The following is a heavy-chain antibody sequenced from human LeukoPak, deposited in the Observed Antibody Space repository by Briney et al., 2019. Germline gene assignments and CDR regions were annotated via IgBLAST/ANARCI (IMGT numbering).Heavy chain of an antibody. D-gene: IGHD2-2*02. Sequence: SGTLSLTCAVSGGSISSSNWWSWVRQPPGKGLEWIGEIYHSGSTNYNPSLKSRVTISVDKSKNQFSLKMSSVTAADPAVYYCARKSPFCSSTSCYNWYFDLWGRGTRLTVPS. CDR3: ARKSPFCSSTSCYNWYFDL. J-gene: IGHJ2*01. CDR1: GGSISSSNW. V-gene: IGHV4-4*02. CDR2: IYHSGST.